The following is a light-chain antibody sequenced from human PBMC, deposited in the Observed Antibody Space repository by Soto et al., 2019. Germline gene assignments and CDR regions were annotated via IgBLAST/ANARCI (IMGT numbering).Light chain of an antibody. CDR2: SAS. V-gene: IGKV1-5*03. CDR1: QNIRSW. Sequence: DIQMTQSPSTLSASVGDRVTITCRASQNIRSWLAWYQQKPGKAPELLIYSASGLESGVPSRFXGGGSGTEFTLTISSLQPDDFATYYCQEYNGNSGLTFGGGTKVEIK. J-gene: IGKJ4*01. CDR3: QEYNGNSGLT.